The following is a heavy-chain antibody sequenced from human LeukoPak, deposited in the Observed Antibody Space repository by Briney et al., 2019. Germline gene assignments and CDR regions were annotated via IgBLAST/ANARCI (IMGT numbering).Heavy chain of an antibody. J-gene: IGHJ6*02. D-gene: IGHD1-26*01. V-gene: IGHV3-23*01. Sequence: GGSLRLSCAASGFTFSSYAMSWVRQAPGKGLEWVSAISGSGGSTYYADSVKGRFTISRDNSKNTLYLQMNSLRAEDTAVYYCAKDKLEGASVDYYYGMDVWGQGTTVTVSS. CDR2: ISGSGGST. CDR1: GFTFSSYA. CDR3: AKDKLEGASVDYYYGMDV.